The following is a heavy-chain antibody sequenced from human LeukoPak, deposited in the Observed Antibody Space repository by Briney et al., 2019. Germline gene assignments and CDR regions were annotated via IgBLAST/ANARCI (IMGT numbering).Heavy chain of an antibody. J-gene: IGHJ6*02. V-gene: IGHV4-34*01. CDR1: GGSFSGYY. CDR2: INHSGST. D-gene: IGHD3-3*01. CDR3: ARGRGYDFWSGYYSNYYYYYGMDV. Sequence: SETLSLTCAVYGGSFSGYYWSWIRQPPGKGLEWIGEINHSGSTNYNPSLKSRVTISVDTSKNQFSLKLSSVTAADTAVYYCARGRGYDFWSGYYSNYYYYYGMDVWGQGTTVTVSS.